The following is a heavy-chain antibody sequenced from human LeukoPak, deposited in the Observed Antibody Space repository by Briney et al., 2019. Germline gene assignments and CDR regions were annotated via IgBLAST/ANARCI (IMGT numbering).Heavy chain of an antibody. J-gene: IGHJ4*02. V-gene: IGHV4-34*01. Sequence: SETLSLTCAVYGGSFSGYYWSWIRQPPGKGLEWIGEINHSGSTNYNPSLTSRVTISVDTSKNQFSLKLSSVTAADTAVYYCARGNYDFPNRQVDYWGQGTLVTVSS. CDR1: GGSFSGYY. D-gene: IGHD3-3*01. CDR2: INHSGST. CDR3: ARGNYDFPNRQVDY.